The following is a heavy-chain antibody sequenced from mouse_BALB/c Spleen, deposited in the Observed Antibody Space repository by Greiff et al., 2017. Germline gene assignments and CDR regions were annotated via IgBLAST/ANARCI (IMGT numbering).Heavy chain of an antibody. Sequence: QVQLKESGAELVRPGASVTLSCKASGYTFTDYEMHWVKQTPVHGLEWIGAIDPETGGTAYNQKFKGKATLTADKSSSTAYMELRSLTSEDSAVYYCTRGYGPYAMDYWGQGTSVTVSS. D-gene: IGHD2-10*02. CDR3: TRGYGPYAMDY. CDR2: IDPETGGT. J-gene: IGHJ4*01. V-gene: IGHV1-15*01. CDR1: GYTFTDYE.